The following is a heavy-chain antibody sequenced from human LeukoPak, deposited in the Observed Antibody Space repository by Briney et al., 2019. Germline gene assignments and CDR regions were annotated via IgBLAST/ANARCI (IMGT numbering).Heavy chain of an antibody. CDR2: ISAYNGNT. J-gene: IGHJ5*02. Sequence: GASVKVSCKASGYTFTSYGISWVRQAPGQGLEWMGWISAYNGNTNYAQKLQGRVTMTTDTSTSTAYMELRSLRSDDTAVYYCARWRDEGPKYNWFDPWGQGTLVTVSS. CDR1: GYTFTSYG. CDR3: ARWRDEGPKYNWFDP. D-gene: IGHD3-3*01. V-gene: IGHV1-18*01.